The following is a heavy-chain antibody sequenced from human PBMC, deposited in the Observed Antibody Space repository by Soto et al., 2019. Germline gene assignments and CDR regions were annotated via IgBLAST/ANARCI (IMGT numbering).Heavy chain of an antibody. CDR2: IWYDGTNK. D-gene: IGHD2-15*01. CDR1: GFAFSSYG. J-gene: IGHJ3*01. CDR3: ARDWCTGGSCYSRFDL. Sequence: QVQLVQSGGGVVQPGRSLRLSCAASGFAFSSYGMHWVRQAPGKGLEGVAVIWYDGTNKYYADSVKGRFSISRDNSKNTLYLQMNSLRAEDTAVYYCARDWCTGGSCYSRFDLWGPGTMVTVSS. V-gene: IGHV3-33*01.